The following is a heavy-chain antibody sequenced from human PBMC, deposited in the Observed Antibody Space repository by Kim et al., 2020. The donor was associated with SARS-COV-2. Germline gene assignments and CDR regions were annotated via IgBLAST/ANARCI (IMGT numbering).Heavy chain of an antibody. CDR3: ARWRWLQSEFDY. CDR2: ISGGSDNI. CDR1: GFTFSDHY. J-gene: IGHJ4*02. D-gene: IGHD5-12*01. V-gene: IGHV3-11*06. Sequence: GGSLRLSCAASGFTFSDHYMSWIRQAPGKGLEWVSFISGGSDNINYVDSVKGRFTISRDNAKNSLYLQMNSLRVEDTAIYYCARWRWLQSEFDYWSQGTLVTVSS.